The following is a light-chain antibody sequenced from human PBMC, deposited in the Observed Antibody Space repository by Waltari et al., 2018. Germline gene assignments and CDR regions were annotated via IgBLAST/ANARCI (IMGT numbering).Light chain of an antibody. J-gene: IGKJ2*01. CDR2: KAS. V-gene: IGKV1-5*03. CDR1: QNINDW. CDR3: MQALQTPYT. Sequence: DIQMTQSPSTLSASVGDRVTITCRASQNINDWLAWYQQKPGKAPKVLIYKASNLESGVPDRFSGSRSGTDFTLKISRVEAEDVGVYYCMQALQTPYTFGQGTKLEIK.